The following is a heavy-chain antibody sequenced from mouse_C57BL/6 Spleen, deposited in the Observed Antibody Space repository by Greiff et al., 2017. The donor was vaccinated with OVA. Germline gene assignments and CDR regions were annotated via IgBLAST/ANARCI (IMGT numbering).Heavy chain of an antibody. J-gene: IGHJ1*03. Sequence: VQLQQSGAELVRPGTSVKMSCKASGYTFTNYWIGWAKQRPGHGLEWIGDIYPGGGYTNYNEKFKGKATLTADKSSSTAYMQFSSLTSEDSAIYYCARRSGDYGGSYGYFDVWGTGTSVTVSS. D-gene: IGHD1-1*01. CDR2: IYPGGGYT. CDR3: ARRSGDYGGSYGYFDV. CDR1: GYTFTNYW. V-gene: IGHV1-63*01.